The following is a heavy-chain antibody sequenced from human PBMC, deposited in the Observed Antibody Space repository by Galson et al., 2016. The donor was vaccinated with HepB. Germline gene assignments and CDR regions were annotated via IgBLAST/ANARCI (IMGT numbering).Heavy chain of an antibody. CDR2: INHRGNT. Sequence: SETLSLTCAVSGGSFSGHYWSWVRQPPGKGLEWMGEINHRGNTNHNPSLKTRVTMSVDKSQTQFSLRLSSVTAADTAVYYCARVTGGFYYYALDVWGQGTTVSVSS. V-gene: IGHV4-34*01. J-gene: IGHJ6*02. D-gene: IGHD3-16*01. CDR3: ARVTGGFYYYALDV. CDR1: GGSFSGHY.